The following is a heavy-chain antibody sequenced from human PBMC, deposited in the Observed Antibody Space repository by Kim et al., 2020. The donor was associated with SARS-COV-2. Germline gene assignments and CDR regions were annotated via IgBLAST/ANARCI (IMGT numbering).Heavy chain of an antibody. CDR2: IYYSGST. CDR3: ARHAGGDSGSELRYFD. D-gene: IGHD6-6*01. V-gene: IGHV4-39*01. CDR1: GGSISSSSYY. Sequence: SETLSLTCTVSGGSISSSSYYWGWIRQPPGKGLEWIGSIYYSGSTYYNPSLKSRVTISVDTSKNQFSLKLSSVTAADTAVYYCARHAGGDSGSELRYFD. J-gene: IGHJ4*01.